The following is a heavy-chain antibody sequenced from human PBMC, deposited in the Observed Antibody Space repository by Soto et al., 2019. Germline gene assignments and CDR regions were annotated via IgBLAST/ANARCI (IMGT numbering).Heavy chain of an antibody. CDR1: GGSISSYY. J-gene: IGHJ6*02. Sequence: SETLSLTCTVSGGSISSYYWSWIRQPPGKGLEWIGYIYYSGSTNYNPSLESRVTISVDTSKNQFSLKLSSVTAADTAVYYCARLVAARPHYYYGMDVWGQGTTVTVSS. CDR2: IYYSGST. V-gene: IGHV4-59*01. D-gene: IGHD6-6*01. CDR3: ARLVAARPHYYYGMDV.